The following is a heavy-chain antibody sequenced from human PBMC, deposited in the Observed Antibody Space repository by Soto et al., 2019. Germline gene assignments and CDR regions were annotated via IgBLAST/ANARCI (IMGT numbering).Heavy chain of an antibody. CDR3: ARGQRFSDWFDP. V-gene: IGHV4-4*07. J-gene: IGHJ5*02. CDR2: IYSSGNT. CDR1: CGTISGYY. D-gene: IGHD3-3*01. Sequence: PSETLSLTCSVSCGTISGYYWTWIRQPAGKGLEWIGRIYSSGNTKYNPSLQSRVTMSLDTSNNQFSLRLTSVTAADTAVYYCARGQRFSDWFDPWGQGTLGTVSS.